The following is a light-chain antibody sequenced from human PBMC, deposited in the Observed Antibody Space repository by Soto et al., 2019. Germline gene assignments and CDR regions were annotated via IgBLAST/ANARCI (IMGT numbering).Light chain of an antibody. V-gene: IGKV1-5*01. J-gene: IGKJ1*01. CDR1: QSIGGW. CDR2: GAS. Sequence: DIPMTQSPSTLSASVGDRVTITCRASQSIGGWLAWYQQNPGKAPKLLIYGASSLQSGVPSRFSGSGSGTEFTPTINSLQPDDFATYYCQQYDSYWPFGQGTKVEIK. CDR3: QQYDSYWP.